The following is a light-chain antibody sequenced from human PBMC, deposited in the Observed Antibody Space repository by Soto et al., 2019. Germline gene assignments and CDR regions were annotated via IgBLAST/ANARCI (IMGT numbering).Light chain of an antibody. Sequence: DIQMTQSPSSLSASVGDRVTITCRAIRSINSYLNWYQLNPVEPTKLMIYAASRLQSGVPSRCSGSGAGTDFTLTIDSLQAEDVATYFWQQNYASLWTFGQGTKVEIK. J-gene: IGKJ1*01. CDR3: QQNYASLWT. CDR1: RSINSY. V-gene: IGKV1-39*01. CDR2: AAS.